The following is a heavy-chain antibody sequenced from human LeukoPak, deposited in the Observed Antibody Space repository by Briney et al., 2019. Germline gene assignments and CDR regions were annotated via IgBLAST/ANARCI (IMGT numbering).Heavy chain of an antibody. CDR1: GFTFSSYG. D-gene: IGHD2-8*01. Sequence: QSGGSLRLSCAASGFTFSSYGMHWVRQAPGKGLEWVAVISYDGSNKYYADSVKGRFTISRDNSKNTLYLQMNSLRAEDTAVYYCAKADIVLMVYANYWGQGTLVTVSS. V-gene: IGHV3-30*18. J-gene: IGHJ4*02. CDR3: AKADIVLMVYANY. CDR2: ISYDGSNK.